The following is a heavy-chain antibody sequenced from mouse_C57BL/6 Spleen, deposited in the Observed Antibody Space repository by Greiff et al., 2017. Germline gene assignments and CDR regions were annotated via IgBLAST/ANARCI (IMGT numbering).Heavy chain of an antibody. CDR1: GYSITSGYD. J-gene: IGHJ2*01. CDR2: ISYSGST. CDR3: ARWGDYGSSYVYYDY. D-gene: IGHD1-1*01. Sequence: EVMLVESGPGMVKPSQSLSLTCTVTGYSITSGYDWHWIRPFPGNKLEWMGYISYSGSTNYNPSLKSRISITHDSSKNHFFLKLDSVTTEDTATYYGARWGDYGSSYVYYDYWGQGTTLTVSS. V-gene: IGHV3-1*01.